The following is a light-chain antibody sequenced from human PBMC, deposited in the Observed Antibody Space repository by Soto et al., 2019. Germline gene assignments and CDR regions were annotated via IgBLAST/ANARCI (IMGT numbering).Light chain of an antibody. CDR3: QQYDSSPWT. CDR2: GAS. V-gene: IGKV3-20*01. J-gene: IGKJ1*01. CDR1: QSVSSSY. Sequence: EIGLTQSQGTLSLSPGERATLSCRASQSVSSSYLAWDQQKPGHTPRLLIYGASSRATGIPDRFSGSGSGTDFTLPISRMEAEDFALYYCQQYDSSPWTFAQGTKVEIK.